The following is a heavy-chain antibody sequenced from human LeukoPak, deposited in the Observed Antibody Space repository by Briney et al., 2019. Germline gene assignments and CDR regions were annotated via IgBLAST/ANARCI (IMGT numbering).Heavy chain of an antibody. Sequence: PSETLSLNCAVYGGSTSGYHWSWIRQRPGKGLKGIGEINHSGSTNYNPSLKSRVTISVDTSKNQCSLKLSAVTAAETAVYHCARGRRGEDYWGQGTLVTVSS. J-gene: IGHJ4*02. D-gene: IGHD5-24*01. CDR3: ARGRRGEDY. V-gene: IGHV4-34*01. CDR2: INHSGST. CDR1: GGSTSGYH.